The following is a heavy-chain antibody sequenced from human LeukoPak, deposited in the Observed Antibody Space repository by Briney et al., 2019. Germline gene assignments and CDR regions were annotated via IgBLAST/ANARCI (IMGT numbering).Heavy chain of an antibody. CDR1: GFTFSTYE. J-gene: IGHJ4*02. V-gene: IGHV3-48*03. CDR2: ISSSGDNI. Sequence: GGSLRLSCAASGFTFSTYETTWVRQAPGKGLEWVPYISSSGDNIYYADSVKGRFTISRDNANNSLYLQMNTLRAEDTAVYYCARGRYSGGCYHYWGQGTLVTVSS. CDR3: ARGRYSGGCYHY. D-gene: IGHD6-19*01.